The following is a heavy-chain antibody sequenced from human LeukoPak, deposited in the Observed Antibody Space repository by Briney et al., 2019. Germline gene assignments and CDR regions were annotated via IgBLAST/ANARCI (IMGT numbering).Heavy chain of an antibody. CDR2: ISWNSGSI. V-gene: IGHV3-9*01. CDR1: GFTFDGYG. Sequence: GGSLRLSCAASGFTFDGYGMHWVRQAPGKGLEWVSGISWNSGSIGYADSVKGRFTISRDNAKNSLYLQMNSLRAEDTALYYCAKDIFYDSKARGFDYWGQGTLVTVSS. D-gene: IGHD3-22*01. J-gene: IGHJ4*02. CDR3: AKDIFYDSKARGFDY.